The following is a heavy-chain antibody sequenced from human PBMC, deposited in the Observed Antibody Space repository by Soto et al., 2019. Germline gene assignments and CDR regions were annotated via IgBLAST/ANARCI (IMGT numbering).Heavy chain of an antibody. V-gene: IGHV3-30*09. CDR3: ARARLDTPALDY. CDR1: GFTFSPYA. D-gene: IGHD2-2*01. CDR2: ISYDGNNK. Sequence: QVQLVESGGGVVQPGRSLRLSCAASGFTFSPYAMHWVRQAPGKGLEWVAVISYDGNNKNYADSVKGRLAISRDNSWNTLYLQMNSLRAEDTAVYYCARARLDTPALDYRGQGTLVTVSS. J-gene: IGHJ4*02.